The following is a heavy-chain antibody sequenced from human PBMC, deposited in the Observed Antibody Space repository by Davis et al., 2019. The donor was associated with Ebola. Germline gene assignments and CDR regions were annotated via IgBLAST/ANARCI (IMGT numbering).Heavy chain of an antibody. CDR1: GYTFTSYG. J-gene: IGHJ4*02. CDR2: ISAYNGNT. V-gene: IGHV1-18*01. CDR3: ARDLGIAAAAGPAPWDY. Sequence: ASVKVSCKASGYTFTSYGISWVRQAPGQGLEWMGWISAYNGNTNYAQKLQGRVTMTTDTSTSTAYMELRSLRSDDTAVYYCARDLGIAAAAGPAPWDYWGQGTLVTVSS. D-gene: IGHD6-13*01.